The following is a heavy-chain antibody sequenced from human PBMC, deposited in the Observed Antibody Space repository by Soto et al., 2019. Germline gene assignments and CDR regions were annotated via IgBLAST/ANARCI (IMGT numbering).Heavy chain of an antibody. CDR3: ARDRRRGNTATPWGLVFDI. Sequence: SESMSITRAVYSGCVSGYYGGWICQTTGKGLEWIGEINHSGSTNYNPSLKSRVTISVDTSKNQFSLKLSSVTAADTAVYYCARDRRRGNTATPWGLVFDIWGQGTMVTVSS. J-gene: IGHJ3*02. CDR2: INHSGST. CDR1: SGCVSGYY. D-gene: IGHD5-18*01. V-gene: IGHV4-34*01.